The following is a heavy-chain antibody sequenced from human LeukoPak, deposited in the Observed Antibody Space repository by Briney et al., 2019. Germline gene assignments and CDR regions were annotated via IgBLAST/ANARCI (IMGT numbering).Heavy chain of an antibody. V-gene: IGHV3-21*01. J-gene: IGHJ4*02. CDR1: GFTFSSYS. CDR3: SRSRPKFKDFDY. Sequence: GGSLRLSCAASGFTFSSYSINWVRQAPGKGLEWVSSISSFSSYIYYADSVKGRFTISRDNSKNTLYLQMNSLRAEDTAVYYCSRSRPKFKDFDYWGQGTLVTVSS. CDR2: ISSFSSYI.